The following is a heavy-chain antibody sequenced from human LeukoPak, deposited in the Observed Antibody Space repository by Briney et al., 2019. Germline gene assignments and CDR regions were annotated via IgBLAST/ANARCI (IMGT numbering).Heavy chain of an antibody. D-gene: IGHD4/OR15-4a*01. Sequence: GGSLRLSCAASGFTFSRYWMHWVRHAPGEGLVWVSRIDPDDSGSGYADSVKGRFTISRDNAKNTLWLQMNSLRADDTAVYYCAGVRAGANRAFDVWGQGTVVAVSS. CDR1: GFTFSRYW. CDR2: IDPDDSGS. CDR3: AGVRAGANRAFDV. J-gene: IGHJ3*01. V-gene: IGHV3-74*01.